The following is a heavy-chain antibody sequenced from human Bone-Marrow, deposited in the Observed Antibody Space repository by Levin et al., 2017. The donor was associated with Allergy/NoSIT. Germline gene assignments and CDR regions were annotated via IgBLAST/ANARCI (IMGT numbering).Heavy chain of an antibody. V-gene: IGHV3-21*01. Sequence: PGGSLRLSCSASGFSFSSYTMSWVRQSPGKGLEWVTSIDNTATHISYATSLGGRFTVSRDNGGNSLFLQMNNLRAEDTGTYYCARDGQAHSWLLLYGHYYLDVWGKGTTVTVSS. D-gene: IGHD2-15*01. CDR2: IDNTATHI. J-gene: IGHJ6*03. CDR1: GFSFSSYT. CDR3: ARDGQAHSWLLLYGHYYLDV.